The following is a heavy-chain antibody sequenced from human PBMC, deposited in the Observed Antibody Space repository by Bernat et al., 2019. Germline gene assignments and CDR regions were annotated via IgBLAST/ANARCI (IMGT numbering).Heavy chain of an antibody. CDR2: ISSSGGST. D-gene: IGHD6-13*01. J-gene: IGHJ2*01. Sequence: EVQLLESGGGLVQPGGPLRLSCAASGFTFSSYAMSWVRQAPGKGLEWVSSISSSGGSTYYADSVKGRSTISRVSSKSTLYLQMNSLRPEDTAVYYCAKAGITTGIAAAGFALWGRGTLVTVSS. CDR3: AKAGITTGIAAAGFAL. V-gene: IGHV3-23*01. CDR1: GFTFSSYA.